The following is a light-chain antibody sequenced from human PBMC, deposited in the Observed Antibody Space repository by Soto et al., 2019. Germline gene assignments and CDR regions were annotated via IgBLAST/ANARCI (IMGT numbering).Light chain of an antibody. CDR3: QQYGSSPLYT. Sequence: DIVLTQSPGTLSLSPGERATLSCRASQSVSSSYLAWYQQKPGQAPRLLIYGASSRGTGIPDRFSGSGSGTDFTHTSSRLEPEDFAVYYCQQYGSSPLYTFGQGTKLEIK. J-gene: IGKJ2*01. CDR2: GAS. CDR1: QSVSSSY. V-gene: IGKV3-20*01.